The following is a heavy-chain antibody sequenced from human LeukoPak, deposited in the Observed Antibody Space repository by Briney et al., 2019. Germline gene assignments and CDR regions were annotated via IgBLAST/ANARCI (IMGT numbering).Heavy chain of an antibody. D-gene: IGHD3-22*01. CDR3: ARGPYYYDSSGYAQLDY. Sequence: ASVKVSCKASGYTFTSYDINWVRQATGQGLEWMGWVNPNSGNTGYAQKFQGRVTITRNTSISTAYMELSSLRSEDTAVYYCARGPYYYDSSGYAQLDYWGQGTLVTVSS. J-gene: IGHJ4*02. CDR1: GYTFTSYD. CDR2: VNPNSGNT. V-gene: IGHV1-8*03.